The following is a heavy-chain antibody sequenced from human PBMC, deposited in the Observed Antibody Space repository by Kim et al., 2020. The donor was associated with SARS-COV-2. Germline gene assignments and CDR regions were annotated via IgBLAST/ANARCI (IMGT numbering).Heavy chain of an antibody. V-gene: IGHV3-33*05. Sequence: GGSLTLSCAASGFTFSSYGMHWVRQAPGKGLEWVAVISYDGSNKYYADSVKGRFTISRDNSKNTLYLQMNSLRAEDTAVYYCARQPPSDRDSSGSPRAPFQHWGQGTLVTVSS. CDR1: GFTFSSYG. D-gene: IGHD3-22*01. CDR2: ISYDGSNK. CDR3: ARQPPSDRDSSGSPRAPFQH. J-gene: IGHJ1*01.